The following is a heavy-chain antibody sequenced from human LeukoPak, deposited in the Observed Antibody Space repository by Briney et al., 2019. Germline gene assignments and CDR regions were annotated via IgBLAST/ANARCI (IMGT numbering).Heavy chain of an antibody. CDR2: ISAYNGNT. J-gene: IGHJ5*02. D-gene: IGHD3-3*01. Sequence: GASVKVSCKASGGTFSSYAISWVRQAPGQGLEWMGWISAYNGNTNYAQKLRGRVTMTTDTSTSTAYMELRSLRSDDTAVYYCARGLEWLTRRHTWFDPWGQGTLVTVSS. CDR1: GGTFSSYA. V-gene: IGHV1-18*01. CDR3: ARGLEWLTRRHTWFDP.